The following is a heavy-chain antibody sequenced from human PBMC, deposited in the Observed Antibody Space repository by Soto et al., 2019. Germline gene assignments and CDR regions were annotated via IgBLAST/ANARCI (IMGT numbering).Heavy chain of an antibody. CDR2: IYYSGST. V-gene: IGHV4-59*01. D-gene: IGHD3-9*01. J-gene: IGHJ3*02. CDR3: ARALILTGYYIHDAFDI. CDR1: GGSISSYY. Sequence: SETLSLTCTVSGGSISSYYWSWIRQPPGKGLEWMGYIYYSGSTNYNPSLKSRVTISVDTSKNQFSLKLSSVTAADTAVYYCARALILTGYYIHDAFDIWGQGTMVTVSS.